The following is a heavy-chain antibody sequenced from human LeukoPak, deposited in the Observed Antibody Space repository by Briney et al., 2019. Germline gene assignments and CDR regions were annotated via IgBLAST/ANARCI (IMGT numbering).Heavy chain of an antibody. CDR2: IYYSEST. Sequence: SSQTLSLTCTVSGGSISSGGYYWSWIRQHPGKGLEWIGYIYYSESTYYNPSLKSRVTISVDTSKNQFSLKLSSVTAADTAVYYCARGYCSGGSCYPVYYFDYWGQGTLVTVSS. J-gene: IGHJ4*02. CDR1: GGSISSGGYY. D-gene: IGHD2-15*01. CDR3: ARGYCSGGSCYPVYYFDY. V-gene: IGHV4-31*03.